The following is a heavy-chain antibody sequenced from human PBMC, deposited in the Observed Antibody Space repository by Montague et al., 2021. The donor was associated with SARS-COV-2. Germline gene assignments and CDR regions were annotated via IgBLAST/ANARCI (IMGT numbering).Heavy chain of an antibody. D-gene: IGHD3-10*01. CDR2: ISNSGGYT. J-gene: IGHJ4*02. V-gene: IGHV3-11*03. Sequence: FLSLSCSASGFTFSDYYMSWIRQAPGKGLEWVSYISNSGGYTNYADSVKGRFTISRDNAKNSLYLQMNSLRAEDTAVYYCAKSSLLWFGRPFDFWGQGTLITVSS. CDR1: GFTFSDYY. CDR3: AKSSLLWFGRPFDF.